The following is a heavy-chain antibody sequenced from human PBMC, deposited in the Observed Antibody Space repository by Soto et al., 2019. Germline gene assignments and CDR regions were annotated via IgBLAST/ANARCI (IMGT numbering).Heavy chain of an antibody. Sequence: ASVKVSCKASGYTFTSFDINWVRQASGQGLEWMGWMNPNSGNTIYAQKFQGRVTMTRNTSINTAYMELSSLRSDDTALYYCAREGIVVVPAAMPYAFDIWGQGTMVTVSS. V-gene: IGHV1-8*01. J-gene: IGHJ3*02. D-gene: IGHD2-2*01. CDR3: AREGIVVVPAAMPYAFDI. CDR2: MNPNSGNT. CDR1: GYTFTSFD.